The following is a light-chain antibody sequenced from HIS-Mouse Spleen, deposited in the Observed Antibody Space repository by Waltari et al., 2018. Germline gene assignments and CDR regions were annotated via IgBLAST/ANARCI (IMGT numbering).Light chain of an antibody. Sequence: DIQMTQSPSTLSASVGDRVTITCRASQSISSWLAWYQQKPGKAPKLLIYKASSLESGVPSRFSGSGSGTEFTLTISSLQPDHFATYYCQQYNSYSPGYTFGQGTKLEIK. V-gene: IGKV1-5*03. J-gene: IGKJ2*01. CDR1: QSISSW. CDR3: QQYNSYSPGYT. CDR2: KAS.